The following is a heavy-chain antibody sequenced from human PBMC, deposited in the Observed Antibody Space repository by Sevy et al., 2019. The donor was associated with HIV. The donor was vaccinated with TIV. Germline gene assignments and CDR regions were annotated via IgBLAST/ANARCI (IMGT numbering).Heavy chain of an antibody. V-gene: IGHV4-31*03. CDR3: ARDGDGYNYYFDY. D-gene: IGHD5-12*01. Sequence: SETLSLTCTVSGGSISSGGYYWSWIRQHPGKGLEWIGYIYYSGSTYYNPSLKIRVTISVDTSKNQFSLKLSSVTAADTAVYYCARDGDGYNYYFDYWGQGTLVTVSS. CDR2: IYYSGST. CDR1: GGSISSGGYY. J-gene: IGHJ4*02.